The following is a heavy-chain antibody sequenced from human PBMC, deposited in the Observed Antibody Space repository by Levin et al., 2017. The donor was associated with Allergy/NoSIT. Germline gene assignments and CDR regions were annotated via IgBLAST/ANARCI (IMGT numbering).Heavy chain of an antibody. V-gene: IGHV3-23*01. CDR3: AKDSSNSWFDY. J-gene: IGHJ4*02. CDR2: ITDSGGAT. Sequence: PGESLKISCAASRSTFSSYGMSWVRQAPGKGPEWVSTITDSGGATYYPDSMRGRFTISRDNSKNTLYLQMNSLRVEDTALYYCAKDSSNSWFDYWGQGTLVTVSS. D-gene: IGHD4-11*01. CDR1: RSTFSSYG.